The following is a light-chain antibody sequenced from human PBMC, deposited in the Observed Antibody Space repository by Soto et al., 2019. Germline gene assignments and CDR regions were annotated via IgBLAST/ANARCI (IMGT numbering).Light chain of an antibody. V-gene: IGKV1D-13*01. Sequence: IQLTQSPSSLSASVGERVTITCRASQDISSALAWYQQKPWKAPKLLIYDASGLESGVPSRFSGSGSGTDFTLTISSLQPGYFAAYYCQHFNNYPLTVGGGTMVDIK. CDR1: QDISSA. J-gene: IGKJ4*01. CDR2: DAS. CDR3: QHFNNYPLT.